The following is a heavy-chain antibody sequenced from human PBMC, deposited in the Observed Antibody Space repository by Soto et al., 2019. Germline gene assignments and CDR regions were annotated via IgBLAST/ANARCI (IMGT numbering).Heavy chain of an antibody. CDR3: ARRYSSSWYEAFDI. D-gene: IGHD6-13*01. Sequence: ASVKVSCKASGYTFTSYEINWVRQATGQGLEWMGWMNPNSGDTGYAQKFQGRVTMTRNTSISTAYMELRSLRSDDTAVYYCARRYSSSWYEAFDIWGQGTMVTVSS. CDR2: MNPNSGDT. V-gene: IGHV1-8*01. J-gene: IGHJ3*02. CDR1: GYTFTSYE.